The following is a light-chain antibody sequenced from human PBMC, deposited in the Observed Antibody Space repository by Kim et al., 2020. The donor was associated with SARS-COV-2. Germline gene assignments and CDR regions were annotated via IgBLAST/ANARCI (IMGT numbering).Light chain of an antibody. V-gene: IGKV1-39*01. CDR2: AAS. CDR1: QSISSH. CDR3: LQSYIAPFT. J-gene: IGKJ3*01. Sequence: DIQMTQSPSSLSASVGDRVTITCRTSQSISSHLNWYHQKPGRAPQLLISAASTLQGGVPPRFSGSGSETHFTLTITSLQPEGFATYFCLQSYIAPFTFGPRAKVDI.